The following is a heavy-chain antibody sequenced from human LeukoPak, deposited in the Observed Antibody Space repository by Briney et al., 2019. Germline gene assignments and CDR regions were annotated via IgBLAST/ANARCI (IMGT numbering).Heavy chain of an antibody. CDR1: GFTFDDYA. CDR3: AKGVARSYSKNWFDP. CDR2: ISWNSGSI. Sequence: PGGSLRLSCAASGFTFDDYAMHWVRQAPGKGLEWVSGISWNSGSIGYADSVKGRFTISRDNAKNSLYLQMNSLRAEDTALYYCAKGVARSYSKNWFDPWGQGTLVTVSS. V-gene: IGHV3-9*01. D-gene: IGHD3-10*01. J-gene: IGHJ5*02.